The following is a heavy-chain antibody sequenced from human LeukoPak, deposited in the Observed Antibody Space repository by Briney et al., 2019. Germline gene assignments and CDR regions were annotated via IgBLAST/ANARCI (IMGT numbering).Heavy chain of an antibody. CDR1: GYSFTSHY. J-gene: IGHJ4*02. D-gene: IGHD3-9*01. V-gene: IGHV1-46*01. CDR3: ARVDILTGYYFFDS. CDR2: INPRGTAT. Sequence: ASVKVSCKASGYSFTSHYMHWVRQAPGQGLEWMGVINPRGTATIYAEKFKGRIILTRDMSTSTAYMEVRSLRSDDTAVFYCARVDILTGYYFFDSWGQGTLVTVSS.